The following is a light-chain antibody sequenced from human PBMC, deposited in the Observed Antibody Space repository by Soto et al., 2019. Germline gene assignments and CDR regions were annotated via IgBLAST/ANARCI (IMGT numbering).Light chain of an antibody. V-gene: IGKV3-11*01. CDR3: QQRTDRPPWT. Sequence: EIVLTQSPATLSLSPGERATLSCRASQSIGLAIAWYQHKPGQAPRLLIFDASQRATRIPARFRGSGSGTDFTLSISSLEPEDFAVYYCQQRTDRPPWTFGQGTKVDIK. J-gene: IGKJ1*01. CDR2: DAS. CDR1: QSIGLA.